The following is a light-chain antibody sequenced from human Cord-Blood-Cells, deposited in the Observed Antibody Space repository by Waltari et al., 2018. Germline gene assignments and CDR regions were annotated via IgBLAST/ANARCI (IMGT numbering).Light chain of an antibody. CDR2: KDS. CDR3: QSADSSGTWV. Sequence: SDVLTLPPSVSVSPGQTARITCSGAASPRQYAYWYQQKPGQAPVLVIYKDSERPSGIPERFSGSSSGTTVTLTISGVQAEDEADYYCQSADSSGTWVFGGGTKLTVL. V-gene: IGLV3-25*03. CDR1: ASPRQY. J-gene: IGLJ3*02.